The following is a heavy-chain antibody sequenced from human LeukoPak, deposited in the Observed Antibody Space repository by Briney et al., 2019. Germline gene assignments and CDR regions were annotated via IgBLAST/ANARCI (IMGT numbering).Heavy chain of an antibody. Sequence: PGGSLRLSCVVSGFMFSNYGMHWVRQAPGKGLEGVAFIWYDGSIIYYGDSVRGRFTISRDDSKNTLYLQMNSLRPEDTAIYYCAKGSYREDLWGQGTMVTVSP. CDR1: GFMFSNYG. J-gene: IGHJ3*01. CDR3: AKGSYREDL. V-gene: IGHV3-30*02. CDR2: IWYDGSII. D-gene: IGHD4-11*01.